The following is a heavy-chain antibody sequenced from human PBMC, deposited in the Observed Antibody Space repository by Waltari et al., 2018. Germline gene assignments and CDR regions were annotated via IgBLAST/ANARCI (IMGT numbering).Heavy chain of an antibody. CDR2: ISDNVRRK. V-gene: IGHV3-30*04. Sequence: QVQLVEFGGGFVQTGRSLRLSCAASGFTFTSYPMPRLRQVRGTGLWLVSVISDNVRRKYYAETVKGVFPSARDNYYNTMYLQRSSLMTEKTAVYNCACHYESGTFYIFVAAYDSSSQGTMVTVSS. J-gene: IGHJ3*02. CDR1: GFTFTSYP. D-gene: IGHD3-10*01. CDR3: ACHYESGTFYIFVAAYDS.